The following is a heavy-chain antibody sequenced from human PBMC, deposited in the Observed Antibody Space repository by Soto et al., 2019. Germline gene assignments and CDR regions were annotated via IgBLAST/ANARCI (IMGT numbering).Heavy chain of an antibody. V-gene: IGHV3-30*18. CDR3: AKGLTNYGDLDY. D-gene: IGHD4-17*01. J-gene: IGHJ4*02. CDR1: GFTFSSYG. Sequence: QVQLVESGGGVVQPGRSLRLSCAASGFTFSSYGMHWVRQAPGKGLEWVAVISYDGSNKYYADSVKGRFTISRDNSKNTLYLQMNSLRAEDTAVYYCAKGLTNYGDLDYWGQGTLVTVSS. CDR2: ISYDGSNK.